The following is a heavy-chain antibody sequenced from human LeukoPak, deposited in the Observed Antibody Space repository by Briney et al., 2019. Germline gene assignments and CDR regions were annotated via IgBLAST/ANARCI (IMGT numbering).Heavy chain of an antibody. CDR3: ARSLRGYSYGPPFDY. CDR1: GGSISSYY. J-gene: IGHJ4*02. D-gene: IGHD5-18*01. V-gene: IGHV4-59*01. CDR2: IYCSGST. Sequence: SETLSLTCTVSGGSISSYYWSWIRQPPGKGLEWIGYIYCSGSTNYNPSLKSRVTISVDTSKNQFSLKLSSVTAADTAVYYCARSLRGYSYGPPFDYWGQGTLVTVSS.